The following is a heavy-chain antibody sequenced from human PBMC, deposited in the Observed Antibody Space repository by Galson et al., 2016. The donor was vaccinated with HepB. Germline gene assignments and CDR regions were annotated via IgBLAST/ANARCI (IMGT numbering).Heavy chain of an antibody. Sequence: SLRLSCAVSGFTFSNYAMSWVRQAPGKGLEWVSSIGGSGGGTYYADSVKGRFTISRDNFRDTLYLHMNSLRAEDTAVYYCAKMPDAVVEPATFDYWGQGPLVTVSS. V-gene: IGHV3-23*01. D-gene: IGHD2-2*01. CDR1: GFTFSNYA. CDR2: IGGSGGGT. J-gene: IGHJ4*02. CDR3: AKMPDAVVEPATFDY.